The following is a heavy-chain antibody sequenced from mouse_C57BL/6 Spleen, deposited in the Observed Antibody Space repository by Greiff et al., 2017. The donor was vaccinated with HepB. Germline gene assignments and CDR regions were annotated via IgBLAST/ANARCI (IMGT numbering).Heavy chain of an antibody. Sequence: EVQLVESGGGLVKPGGSLKLSCAASGFTFSSYAMSWVRQTPEKRLEWVATISDGGSYTYYPDNVKGRFTISRDNAKNNLYLQMSHLKSEDTAMYYCARDGDWDGGYYFDYWGQGTTLTVSS. CDR1: GFTFSSYA. V-gene: IGHV5-4*01. D-gene: IGHD4-1*01. CDR3: ARDGDWDGGYYFDY. CDR2: ISDGGSYT. J-gene: IGHJ2*01.